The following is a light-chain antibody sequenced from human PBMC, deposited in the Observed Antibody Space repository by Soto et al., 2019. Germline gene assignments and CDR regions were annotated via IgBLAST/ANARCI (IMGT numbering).Light chain of an antibody. V-gene: IGKV1-5*03. CDR2: KAS. CDR3: QLYDSYPYT. J-gene: IGKJ2*01. Sequence: DIQRTQSPSTLSASEGDRVTITCRASQSMGNWFAWYEQKTGKAPKLLIYKASILQSGVPARFSGSGSGTEFPLTISSLQPDDFATYYCQLYDSYPYTFGQGTKLEI. CDR1: QSMGNW.